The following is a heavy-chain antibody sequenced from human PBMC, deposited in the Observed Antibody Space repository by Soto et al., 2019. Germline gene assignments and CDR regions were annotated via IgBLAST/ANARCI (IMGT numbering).Heavy chain of an antibody. CDR1: GYTFTSDG. CDR3: ASVRNWNYPYAFDI. D-gene: IGHD1-7*01. J-gene: IGHJ3*02. CDR2: ISAYNGNT. Sequence: ASVNVSCKASGYTFTSDGISWVRQAPGQGLEWMGWISAYNGNTNYAQKLQGRVTMTTDTSTSTAYMELRSLRSDDTAVYYCASVRNWNYPYAFDIWGQGTMVT. V-gene: IGHV1-18*04.